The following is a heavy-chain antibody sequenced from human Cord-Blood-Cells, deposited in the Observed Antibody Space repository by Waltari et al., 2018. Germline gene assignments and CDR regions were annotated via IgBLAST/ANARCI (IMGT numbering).Heavy chain of an antibody. CDR3: ARDSYAAAGTERQTN. V-gene: IGHV4-4*02. D-gene: IGHD6-13*01. J-gene: IGHJ4*02. Sequence: QVQLQESGPGLVKPSGTLSLTCAVSGGSIRSSNWWSWVRQPPGKGLEWIGEIYHSGSTNYNPSLKSRVTISVDKSKNQFSLKLSSVTAADTAVYYCARDSYAAAGTERQTNWGQGTLVTVSS. CDR1: GGSIRSSNW. CDR2: IYHSGST.